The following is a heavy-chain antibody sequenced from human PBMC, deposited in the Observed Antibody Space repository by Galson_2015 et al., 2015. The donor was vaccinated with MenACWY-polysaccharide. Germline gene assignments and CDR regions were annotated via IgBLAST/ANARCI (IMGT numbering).Heavy chain of an antibody. V-gene: IGHV6-1*01. D-gene: IGHD6-19*01. CDR3: ARGTYSSGSSVIGWLDP. CDR2: TYYRSKWYY. Sequence: CAISGDSVSSNSPTWNWIRQSPSRDLEWLGRTYYRSKWYYDYAVSVKSRMTINPDSSKNQFSLQLNSVTPEDTAVYYCARGTYSSGSSVIGWLDPWGQGTLVTVSS. J-gene: IGHJ5*02. CDR1: GDSVSSNSPT.